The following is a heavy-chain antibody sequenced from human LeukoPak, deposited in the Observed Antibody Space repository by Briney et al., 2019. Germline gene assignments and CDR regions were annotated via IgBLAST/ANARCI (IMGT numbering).Heavy chain of an antibody. CDR3: AIMNSGGFDY. J-gene: IGHJ4*02. CDR2: ISWNSGNI. CDR1: GFTFKDYA. V-gene: IGHV3-9*01. D-gene: IGHD3-10*01. Sequence: GGSLRLSCAASGFTFKDYAMHWVRQAPGKGLEWVSGISWNSGNIGYADSVKGRFTISSDNAKNSLYLQMNSLRAEDTALYYCAIMNSGGFDYWGQGTLVTVSS.